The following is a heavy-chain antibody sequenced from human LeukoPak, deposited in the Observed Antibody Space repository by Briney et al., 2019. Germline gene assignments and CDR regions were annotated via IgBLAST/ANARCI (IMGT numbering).Heavy chain of an antibody. V-gene: IGHV3-33*01. Sequence: GRSLRLSCAASGFTFSSYGMHWVRQAPGKGLEWVAVIWYDGSNKYYADSVKGRFAISRDNSKNTLYLQMNSLRAEDTAVYYCAREFYGSGSSPLNGMDVWGQGTTVTVSS. CDR3: AREFYGSGSSPLNGMDV. J-gene: IGHJ6*02. CDR1: GFTFSSYG. CDR2: IWYDGSNK. D-gene: IGHD3-10*01.